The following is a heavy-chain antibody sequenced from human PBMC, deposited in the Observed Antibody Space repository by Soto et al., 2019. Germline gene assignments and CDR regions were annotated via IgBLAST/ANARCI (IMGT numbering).Heavy chain of an antibody. Sequence: GGSLRLSCAASGFTFSSYAMSWVRQAPGKGLEWVSAISGSGGSTYYADSVKGRFTISRDNSKNTLYLQMNSLRAEDTAVYYCAKDALTDDFWSGYYYYMDVWGKGTTVTVSS. CDR3: AKDALTDDFWSGYYYYMDV. CDR1: GFTFSSYA. V-gene: IGHV3-23*01. CDR2: ISGSGGST. D-gene: IGHD3-3*01. J-gene: IGHJ6*03.